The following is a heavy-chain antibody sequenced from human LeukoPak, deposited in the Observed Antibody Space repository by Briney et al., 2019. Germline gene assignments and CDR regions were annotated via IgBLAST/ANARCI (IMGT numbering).Heavy chain of an antibody. Sequence: GASVKVSCKVSGYTLTELSMHWVRQAPGKGLEWMGGFDPEDGETIYAQKFQGRATMTEDTSTDTAYMERSSLRSEDTAVYYCATATPAAKGGGFDYWGQGTLVTVSS. CDR1: GYTLTELS. J-gene: IGHJ4*02. CDR2: FDPEDGET. V-gene: IGHV1-24*01. D-gene: IGHD2-2*01. CDR3: ATATPAAKGGGFDY.